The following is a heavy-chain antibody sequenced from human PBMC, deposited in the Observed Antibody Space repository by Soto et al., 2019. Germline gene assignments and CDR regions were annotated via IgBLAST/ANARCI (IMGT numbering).Heavy chain of an antibody. D-gene: IGHD4-17*01. CDR1: GFTFSSYS. V-gene: IGHV3-48*01. CDR3: ARAGDYDEYYFDY. J-gene: IGHJ4*02. CDR2: ISSSSGTM. Sequence: GGSLRLSCAASGFTFSSYSMSWVRQAPGKGLDWVSYISSSSGTMYYADSVKGRFTISRDNAKTSLYLQMDSLRAEDTAVYYCARAGDYDEYYFDYWGQGTLVTVSS.